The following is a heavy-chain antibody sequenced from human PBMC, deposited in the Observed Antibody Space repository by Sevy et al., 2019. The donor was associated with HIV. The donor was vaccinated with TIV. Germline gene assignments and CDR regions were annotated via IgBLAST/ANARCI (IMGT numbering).Heavy chain of an antibody. D-gene: IGHD3-22*01. CDR2: YIPIFATT. J-gene: IGHJ3*02. CDR3: ARLYQDSSVVQAFDI. V-gene: IGHV1-69*13. CDR1: GGTFTSYG. Sequence: ASVKVSCKASGGTFTSYGISWVRQAPGQGLEWMGTYIPIFATTNYAQKFQGRVTISADESTSTTYMELNSLRSEDTAVYFCARLYQDSSVVQAFDIWGQGTTVTVSS.